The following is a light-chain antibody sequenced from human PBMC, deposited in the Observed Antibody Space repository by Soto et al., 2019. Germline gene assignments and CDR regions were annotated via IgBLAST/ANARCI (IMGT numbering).Light chain of an antibody. J-gene: IGLJ2*01. CDR3: SSYTSSSTLYAV. CDR2: EVS. CDR1: SSDVGGYNY. Sequence: QSALTQPASVSGSPGQSITISCTGTSSDVGGYNYVSWYQQHPDKAPKLMIYEVSNRPSGVSNRFSGSKSGNTASLTISGLQAEDEADYYCSSYTSSSTLYAVFGGGTKLTVL. V-gene: IGLV2-14*01.